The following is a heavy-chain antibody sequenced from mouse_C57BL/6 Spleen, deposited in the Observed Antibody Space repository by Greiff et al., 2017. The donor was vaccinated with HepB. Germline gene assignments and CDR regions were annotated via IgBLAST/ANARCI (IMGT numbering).Heavy chain of an antibody. V-gene: IGHV5-12*01. CDR1: GFTFSDYY. CDR3: ARRAVTDYYAMDY. D-gene: IGHD2-2*01. CDR2: ISNGGGST. Sequence: EVKVVESGGGLVQPGGSLKLSCAASGFTFSDYYMYWVRQTPEKRLEWVAYISNGGGSTYYPDTVKGRFTISRDNAKNTLYLQMSRLKSEDTAMYYCARRAVTDYYAMDYWGQGTSVTVSS. J-gene: IGHJ4*01.